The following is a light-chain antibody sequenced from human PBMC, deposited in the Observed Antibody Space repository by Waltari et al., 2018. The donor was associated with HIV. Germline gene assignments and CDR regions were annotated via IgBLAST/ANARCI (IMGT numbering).Light chain of an antibody. CDR1: QSISNW. J-gene: IGKJ2*01. CDR2: KAS. V-gene: IGKV1-5*03. CDR3: QQYNSYQYT. Sequence: DIQMTQSPSTLSASVGDRVTVTCRASQSISNWLAWYQQKPGKAPKLLIYKASSLESGVPSRFSGSGSGTEFTLTISSLQPDDFATYYCQQYNSYQYTFGQGTKLEIK.